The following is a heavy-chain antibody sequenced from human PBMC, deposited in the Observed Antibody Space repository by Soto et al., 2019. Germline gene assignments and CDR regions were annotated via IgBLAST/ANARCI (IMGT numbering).Heavy chain of an antibody. D-gene: IGHD1-26*01. CDR2: ISGSGGST. Sequence: RQAPGKGLEWVSAISGSGGSTYYADSVKGRFTISRDNSKNTLYLQMNSLRAEDTAVYYCAKDIVDSGSLVFVAYYYYGMDVWGQGTTVTVSS. CDR3: AKDIVDSGSLVFVAYYYYGMDV. V-gene: IGHV3-23*01. J-gene: IGHJ6*02.